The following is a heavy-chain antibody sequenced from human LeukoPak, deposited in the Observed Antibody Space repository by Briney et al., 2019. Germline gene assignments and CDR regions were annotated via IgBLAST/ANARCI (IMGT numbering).Heavy chain of an antibody. CDR1: GGSMSGYY. V-gene: IGHV4-4*09. CDR3: ARRSRDGYFLDS. D-gene: IGHD5-24*01. CDR2: TFSSGAT. J-gene: IGHJ4*02. Sequence: PSETLSLTCIVSGGSMSGYYWSWIRRPPGKGLEWIGHTFSSGATTYNPSLKSRVTMSVDTSRSQFSLNLSSVTAADTAVYYCARRSRDGYFLDSWGQGTLVTVSS.